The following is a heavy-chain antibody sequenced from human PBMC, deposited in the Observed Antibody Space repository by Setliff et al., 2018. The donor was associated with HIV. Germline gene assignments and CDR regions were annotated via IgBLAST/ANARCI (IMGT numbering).Heavy chain of an antibody. J-gene: IGHJ6*03. V-gene: IGHV2-26*02. D-gene: IGHD6-13*01. CDR2: IFSNDEK. CDR3: ARPYSSSWYGRDYYYYMDV. CDR1: GFSLSNARMG. Sequence: GSGPTLVNPTETLTLTCTVSGFSLSNARMGVSWIRQPPGKALEWLAHIFSNDEKSYSTSLKSRLTISKDTSKSQVVLTMTNMDPVDTATYYCARPYSSSWYGRDYYYYMDVWGKGTTVTVSS.